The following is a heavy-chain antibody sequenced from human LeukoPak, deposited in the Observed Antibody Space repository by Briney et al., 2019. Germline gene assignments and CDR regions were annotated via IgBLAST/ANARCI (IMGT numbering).Heavy chain of an antibody. CDR3: ARDLTYCGGDCYLAYSYGMDV. CDR1: GFTFSNYD. Sequence: GGSLRLSCAASGFTFSNYDMGWVRQAPGEGLEWVSSISGSGSSTYYADSVKGRFTISRDNPKNAQYLQMSSLRAEDTAVYYCARDLTYCGGDCYLAYSYGMDVWGQGTTVTVSS. CDR2: ISGSGSST. V-gene: IGHV3-23*01. D-gene: IGHD2-21*02. J-gene: IGHJ6*02.